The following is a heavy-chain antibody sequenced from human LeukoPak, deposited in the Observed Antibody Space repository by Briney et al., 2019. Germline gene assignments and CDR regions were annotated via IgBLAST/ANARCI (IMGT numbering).Heavy chain of an antibody. CDR2: LSGSCGSS. D-gene: IGHD1-1*01. Sequence: PGGSLRLSCAASGFTFSTFAMSWVRQAPGKGLEWLSALSGSCGSSYYADSVRRRLTISRDNSKNTLYLQMNSLRAEDTAVYYCAKERTSEGYFDYWGQGTLVTVSS. J-gene: IGHJ4*02. V-gene: IGHV3-23*01. CDR3: AKERTSEGYFDY. CDR1: GFTFSTFA.